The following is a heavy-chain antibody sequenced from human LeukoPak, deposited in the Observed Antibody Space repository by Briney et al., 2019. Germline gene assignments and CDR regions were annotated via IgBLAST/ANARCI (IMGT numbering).Heavy chain of an antibody. CDR1: GYTVTGYY. Sequence: ASVKVSCKASGYTVTGYYMHWVRQAPGQGLEWMGWINPNSGGTNYAQKFQGRVTMTRDTSISTAYMELSRLRSDDTAVYYCARRYPYGDYDNAFDIWGQGTIVTVSS. CDR3: ARRYPYGDYDNAFDI. CDR2: INPNSGGT. J-gene: IGHJ3*02. V-gene: IGHV1-2*02. D-gene: IGHD4-17*01.